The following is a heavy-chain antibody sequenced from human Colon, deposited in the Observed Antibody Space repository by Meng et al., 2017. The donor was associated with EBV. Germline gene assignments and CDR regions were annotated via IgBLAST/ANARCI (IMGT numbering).Heavy chain of an antibody. CDR1: GGSFRGYY. J-gene: IGHJ4*02. V-gene: IGHV4-34*01. D-gene: IGHD6-19*01. CDR3: ARRLAALDY. Sequence: QVQLQQLGAGPLKPSETLSLSCAGYGGSFRGYYRNWIRQPPGKGLEWVAEINYSGNTNYSPSLKSRVTISIDTSKNQFSLKLSSVTAADTAIYYCARRLAALDYWGQGTLVTVSS. CDR2: INYSGNT.